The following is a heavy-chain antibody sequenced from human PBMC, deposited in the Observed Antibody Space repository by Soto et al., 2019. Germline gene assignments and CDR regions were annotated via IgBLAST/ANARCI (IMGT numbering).Heavy chain of an antibody. J-gene: IGHJ3*01. CDR2: ISSSGSNT. CDR3: AGIQRGYDAFVF. CDR1: GFTFSSYA. D-gene: IGHD1-1*01. V-gene: IGHV3-21*01. Sequence: GGSLRLSCAASGFTFSSYAMSRVRQAPGKGLEWVSAISSSGSNTYYADSVKGRFTISRDNAKNSLYLQMNSLRAEDTAVFFCAGIQRGYDAFVFLHQATMISV.